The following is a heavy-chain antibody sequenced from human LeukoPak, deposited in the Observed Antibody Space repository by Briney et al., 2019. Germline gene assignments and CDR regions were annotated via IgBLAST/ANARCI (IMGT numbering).Heavy chain of an antibody. D-gene: IGHD5-18*01. CDR3: AKDPLAAMESF. V-gene: IGHV3-23*01. CDR2: ISGSGGST. CDR1: GFTFSTYA. Sequence: GGSLRLSCAASGFTFSTYAMSWVRQAPGKGLEWVSGISGSGGSTYYADSVKGRFTISRDNSKNTLYLQMNSLRAEDTAVYYCAKDPLAAMESFWGQGTLVTVSS. J-gene: IGHJ4*02.